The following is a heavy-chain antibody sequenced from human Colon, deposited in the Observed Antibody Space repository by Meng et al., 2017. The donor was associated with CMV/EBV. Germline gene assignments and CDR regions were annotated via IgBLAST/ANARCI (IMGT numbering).Heavy chain of an antibody. D-gene: IGHD3-22*01. CDR1: GGSFSSFA. CDR3: ATVSSGYYLYFQH. V-gene: IGHV1-2*02. CDR2: INPNSGGT. J-gene: IGHJ1*01. Sequence: QVPQVASGAEVKKPGSSVTVSRKASGGSFSSFAISWVRQAPGQGLEWMGWINPNSGGTNYAQKFQGRVTMTRDTSISTAYMELSRLRSDDTAVYYCATVSSGYYLYFQHWGQGTLVTVSS.